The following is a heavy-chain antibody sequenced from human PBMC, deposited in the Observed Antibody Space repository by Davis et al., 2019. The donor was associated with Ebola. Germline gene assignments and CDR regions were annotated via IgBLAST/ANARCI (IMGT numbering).Heavy chain of an antibody. CDR3: ARDGGYSSSWYTAEYYYYGMDV. Sequence: PGGSLRLSCAASGFSFSSYWMHWVRQAPGKGLVWVSRIKSDGTTISYADSVKGRFTISRDNSKNKLYLQMNSLRAEDTAVYYCARDGGYSSSWYTAEYYYYGMDVWGQGTTVTVSS. CDR2: IKSDGTTI. CDR1: GFSFSSYW. J-gene: IGHJ6*02. D-gene: IGHD6-13*01. V-gene: IGHV3-74*01.